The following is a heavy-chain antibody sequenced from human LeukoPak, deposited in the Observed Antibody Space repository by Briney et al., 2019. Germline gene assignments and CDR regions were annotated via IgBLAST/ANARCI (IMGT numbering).Heavy chain of an antibody. CDR2: INHNGNVN. V-gene: IGHV3-7*03. J-gene: IGHJ6*02. CDR1: GFTFSSYA. D-gene: IGHD3-16*01. CDR3: ARGGGLDV. Sequence: GGSLRLSCAASGFTFSSYAMHWARQAPGKGLEWVASINHNGNVNYYVDSVKGRFTISRDNAKNSLYLQMSNLRAEDTAVYFCARGGGLDVWGQGATVTVSS.